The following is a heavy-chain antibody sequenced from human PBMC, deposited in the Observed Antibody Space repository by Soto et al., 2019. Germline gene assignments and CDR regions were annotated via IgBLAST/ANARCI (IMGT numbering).Heavy chain of an antibody. D-gene: IGHD6-13*01. CDR2: IKQDGSER. J-gene: IGHJ6*02. CDR3: ARLGIATADTYYGMDV. CDR1: GFTFSNYW. V-gene: IGHV3-7*01. Sequence: GXSPRLSGAASGFTFSNYWMTWVRQAPVKGLEWVANIKQDGSERYYVDSVKGRFTISRDNAKNSLYLQMNSLRAEDTAVYFCARLGIATADTYYGMDVWGQGTTVTVSS.